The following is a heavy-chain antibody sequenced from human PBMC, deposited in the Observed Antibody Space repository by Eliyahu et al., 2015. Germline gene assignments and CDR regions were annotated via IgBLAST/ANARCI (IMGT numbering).Heavy chain of an antibody. V-gene: IGHV4-30-4*01. CDR2: IYYSGGT. J-gene: IGHJ3*02. CDR1: GGSISSGDYY. Sequence: QVQLQESGPGLVKPSQTLSLTCXVSGGSISSGDYYWSWIRQPPGKGLEWIGDIYYSGGTYYNPSLKSRVTISVDTSKNQFSLKLSSVTAADTAVYYCARAIRFLEWLFPGAFDIWGQGTMVTVSS. CDR3: ARAIRFLEWLFPGAFDI. D-gene: IGHD3-3*01.